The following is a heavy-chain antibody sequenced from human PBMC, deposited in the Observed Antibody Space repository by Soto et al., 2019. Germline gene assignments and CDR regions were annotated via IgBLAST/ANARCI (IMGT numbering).Heavy chain of an antibody. Sequence: GASVKVSCKASGGTFSSYAISWVRQAPGQGLEWMGGIIPIFGTANYAQKFQGRVTITADESTSTAYMELSSLRSEDTAVYYCASHGLRAARRDYYYYGMDVGGQGTTVTVSS. J-gene: IGHJ6*02. CDR3: ASHGLRAARRDYYYYGMDV. CDR1: GGTFSSYA. CDR2: IIPIFGTA. V-gene: IGHV1-69*13. D-gene: IGHD6-6*01.